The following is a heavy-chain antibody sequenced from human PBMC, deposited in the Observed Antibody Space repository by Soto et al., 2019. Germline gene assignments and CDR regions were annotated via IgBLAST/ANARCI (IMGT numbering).Heavy chain of an antibody. J-gene: IGHJ4*02. CDR1: GYIFKNYA. V-gene: IGHV1-69*13. D-gene: IGHD3-16*02. Sequence: EASVKVSCKSSGYIFKNYAVTWLRQAPGQGLEWMGGIIPVFGTPDYSQKFRGRVTITADESTSTVYMELRSLTSEDTAVYYCARHLYDYVWGSYRHWGQGTLVTVS. CDR3: ARHLYDYVWGSYRH. CDR2: IIPVFGTP.